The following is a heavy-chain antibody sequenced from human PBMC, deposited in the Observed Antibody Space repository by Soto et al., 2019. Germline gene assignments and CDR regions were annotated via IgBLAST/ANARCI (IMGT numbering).Heavy chain of an antibody. CDR2: IYYSGST. V-gene: IGHV4-30-4*01. D-gene: IGHD2-15*01. Sequence: LSLTFTVSGXSISSGDYYWSWIRQPPGKGLEWIGYIYYSGSTYYNPSLKSRVTISVDTSKNQFSLKLSSVTAADTAVYYCARGPGGYCSGGSCYGRLDPWGQGTLVTVSS. CDR1: GXSISSGDYY. CDR3: ARGPGGYCSGGSCYGRLDP. J-gene: IGHJ5*02.